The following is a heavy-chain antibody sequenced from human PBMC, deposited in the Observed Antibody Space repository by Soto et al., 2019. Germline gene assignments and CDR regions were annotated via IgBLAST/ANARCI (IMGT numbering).Heavy chain of an antibody. D-gene: IGHD6-19*01. J-gene: IGHJ3*02. Sequence: PGGSLRLSCAASGFTVSSNYMSWVRQAPGKGLEWVSVIYSGGSTYYADSVKGRFTISRDNSKNTLYLQMNSLRAEDTAVYYCAREQWLVLSAFDIWGQGTMVTVSS. V-gene: IGHV3-66*01. CDR2: IYSGGST. CDR3: AREQWLVLSAFDI. CDR1: GFTVSSNY.